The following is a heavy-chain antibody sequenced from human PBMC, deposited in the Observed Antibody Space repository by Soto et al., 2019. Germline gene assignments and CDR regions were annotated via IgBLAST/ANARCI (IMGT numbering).Heavy chain of an antibody. CDR1: GGTFSSYA. J-gene: IGHJ4*02. Sequence: SVKVSCKASGGTFSSYAISWVRQAPGQGLEWMGGIIPIFGTANYAQKFQGRVTITADESTSTAYMELSSLRSEDTAVYYCARGLVRDDYVWGSYHPFDYWGQGTLVTVSS. CDR2: IIPIFGTA. V-gene: IGHV1-69*13. D-gene: IGHD3-16*02. CDR3: ARGLVRDDYVWGSYHPFDY.